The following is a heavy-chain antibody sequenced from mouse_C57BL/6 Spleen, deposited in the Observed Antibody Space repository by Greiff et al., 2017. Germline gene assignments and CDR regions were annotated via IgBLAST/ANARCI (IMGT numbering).Heavy chain of an antibody. CDR2: IYPSDSET. V-gene: IGHV1-61*01. CDR1: GYTFTSYW. D-gene: IGHD1-1*01. Sequence: VQLQQPGAELVRPGSSVKLSCKASGYTFTSYWMDWVKQRPGQGLEWIGNIYPSDSETHYNQKFKDKATLTVDKSSSTAYMQLSSLTSEDSAVYYCARQVLRWNFDVWGTGTTVTVSS. J-gene: IGHJ1*03. CDR3: ARQVLRWNFDV.